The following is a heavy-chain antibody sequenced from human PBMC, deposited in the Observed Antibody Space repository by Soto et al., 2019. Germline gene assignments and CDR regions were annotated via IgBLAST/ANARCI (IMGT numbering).Heavy chain of an antibody. Sequence: GGSLRLSCVASGFNFDDYAMHWVRQAPGKGLECVSSISSSSSYIYYADSVKGRFTISRDNAKNSLYLQMNSLRAEDTAVYYCARDYYPLYYFDYWGQGTLVTVSS. CDR2: ISSSSSYI. V-gene: IGHV3-21*01. CDR3: ARDYYPLYYFDY. CDR1: GFNFDDYA. J-gene: IGHJ4*02. D-gene: IGHD3-22*01.